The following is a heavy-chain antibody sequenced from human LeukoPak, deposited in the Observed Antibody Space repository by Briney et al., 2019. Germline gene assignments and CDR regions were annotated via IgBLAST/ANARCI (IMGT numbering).Heavy chain of an antibody. V-gene: IGHV4-34*01. CDR3: ARDLPELYYDILTGYYRAPLDAFDI. D-gene: IGHD3-9*01. CDR1: GGSFSGYY. J-gene: IGHJ3*02. Sequence: SETLSLTCAVYGGSFSGYYWSWIRQPPGKGLEWIGSIYYSGSTYYNPSLKSRVTISVDTSKNQFSLKLSSVTAADTAVYYCARDLPELYYDILTGYYRAPLDAFDIWGQGTMVTVSS. CDR2: IYYSGST.